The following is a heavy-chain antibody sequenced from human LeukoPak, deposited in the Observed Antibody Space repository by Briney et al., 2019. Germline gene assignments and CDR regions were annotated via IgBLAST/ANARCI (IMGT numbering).Heavy chain of an antibody. J-gene: IGHJ5*02. Sequence: GGSLRLSCAASGFTFSSYAMSWFRQAPGKGLEWVSGISGSGGSTYYADSVKGRFTISRDNSKNTLYLQMNSLRAEDTAVYYCAKDRGQSSGWYPWGQGTLVTVSS. D-gene: IGHD6-19*01. CDR2: ISGSGGST. CDR3: AKDRGQSSGWYP. V-gene: IGHV3-23*01. CDR1: GFTFSSYA.